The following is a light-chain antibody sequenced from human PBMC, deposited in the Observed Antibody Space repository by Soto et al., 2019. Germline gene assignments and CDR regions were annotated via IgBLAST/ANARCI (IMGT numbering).Light chain of an antibody. V-gene: IGKV1-12*02. CDR2: AAS. Sequence: DIQMTQSPSSLSASVGDEVTLTCRASQAVSNWLAWYQHRPGSAPKLLIYAASNLLSGVPARFAGSGSGTVFTLTIKSLQPEDFATYYCQQTKRFPFTFGGGTKVDMK. J-gene: IGKJ4*01. CDR3: QQTKRFPFT. CDR1: QAVSNW.